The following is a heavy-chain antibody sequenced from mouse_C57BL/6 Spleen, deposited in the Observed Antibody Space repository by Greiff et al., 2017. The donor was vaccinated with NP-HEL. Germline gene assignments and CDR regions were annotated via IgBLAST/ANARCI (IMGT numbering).Heavy chain of an antibody. CDR3: ARDYYGRSYF. Sequence: EVQLVESGGGLVKPGGSLKLSCAASGFTFSDYGMHWVRQAPEKELEWVAYISSGSSTIYYADTVKGRFTISRDNAKNTRFLQMTSLRSEDTAMYYCARDYYGRSYFGGQGTTLTVSS. D-gene: IGHD1-1*01. V-gene: IGHV5-17*01. J-gene: IGHJ2*01. CDR2: ISSGSSTI. CDR1: GFTFSDYG.